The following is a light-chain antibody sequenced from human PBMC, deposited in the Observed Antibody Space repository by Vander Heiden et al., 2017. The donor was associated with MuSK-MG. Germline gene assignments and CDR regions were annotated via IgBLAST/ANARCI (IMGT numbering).Light chain of an antibody. CDR2: AAS. J-gene: IGKJ3*01. V-gene: IGKV1-39*01. CDR1: QSISSY. CDR3: QQSDTTPRT. Sequence: DIQMTQPPSSLAASVGDRVTITCGACQSISSYLNWHQQTPGKAPKLLISAASMLHSGLPSRFSGSGSATDFPLTISMLPPEDFATYYCQQSDTTPRTFGHGTKVDIK.